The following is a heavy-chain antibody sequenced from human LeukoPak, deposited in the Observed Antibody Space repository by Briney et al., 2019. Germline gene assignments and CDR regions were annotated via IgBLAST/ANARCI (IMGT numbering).Heavy chain of an antibody. V-gene: IGHV4-4*09. CDR3: AGLAAAATSITYHYFDV. J-gene: IGHJ2*01. D-gene: IGHD6-13*01. CDR1: SGSIGSYY. CDR2: IHTNGNT. Sequence: SETLSLTCTVSSGSIGSYYWSWIRQSPGMGLEWIAYIHTNGNTNYNPSLKSRVTISLDTSKNQFSLKLSSVTAADTAVYYCAGLAAAATSITYHYFDVWGRGTLVTVSS.